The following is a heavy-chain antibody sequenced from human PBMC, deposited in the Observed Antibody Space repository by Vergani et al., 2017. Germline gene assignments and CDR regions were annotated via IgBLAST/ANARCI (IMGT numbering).Heavy chain of an antibody. CDR2: INSDGSST. CDR3: ARGDVDIVATTY. J-gene: IGHJ4*02. V-gene: IGHV3-74*01. CDR1: GFTFSSYW. Sequence: EVQLVESGGGLVQPGGSLRLSCAASGFTFSSYWMHWVRQSPGKGLVWVSRINSDGSSTRYADSVKGRFTISRDNAKNTLDLQMNSMRGEDTAVYYCARGDVDIVATTYGGQGRLVTV. D-gene: IGHD5-12*01.